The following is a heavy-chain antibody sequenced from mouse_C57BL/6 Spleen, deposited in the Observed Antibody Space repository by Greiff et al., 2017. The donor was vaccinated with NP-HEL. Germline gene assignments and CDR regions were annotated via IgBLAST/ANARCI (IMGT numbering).Heavy chain of an antibody. CDR2: ISYDGSN. D-gene: IGHD2-10*01. V-gene: IGHV3-6*01. J-gene: IGHJ3*01. CDR3: ARERGSLLFAY. Sequence: EVKLEESGPGLVKPSQSLSLTCSVTGYSITSGYYWNWIRQFPGNKLEWMGYISYDGSNNYNPSLKNRISITRDTSKNQFFLKLNSVTTEDTATYYCARERGSLLFAYGGQGTLVTVSA. CDR1: GYSITSGYY.